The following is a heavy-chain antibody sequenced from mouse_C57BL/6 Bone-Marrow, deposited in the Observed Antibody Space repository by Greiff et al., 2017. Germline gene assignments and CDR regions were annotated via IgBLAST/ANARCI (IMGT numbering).Heavy chain of an antibody. J-gene: IGHJ4*01. CDR1: GFTFSSYD. Sequence: EVQRVESGGGLVKPGGSLKLSCAASGFTFSSYDMSWVRQTPEKRLEWVATLSDGGSYTYYPDNVKGRFTIARDNAKNNLYLQMIHLKSEDTAMYYCASRHGYSYAMEYWGQGTSVTVSS. CDR3: ASRHGYSYAMEY. CDR2: LSDGGSYT. V-gene: IGHV5-4*01. D-gene: IGHD2-3*01.